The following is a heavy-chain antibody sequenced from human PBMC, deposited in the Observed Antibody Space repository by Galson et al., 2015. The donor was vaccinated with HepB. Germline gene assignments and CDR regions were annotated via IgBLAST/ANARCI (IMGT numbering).Heavy chain of an antibody. J-gene: IGHJ5*02. CDR3: ARMYSNYGGYWFDP. Sequence: SVKVSCKASGYTFTSYGISWVRQAPGQGLEWMGWISAYNGNTNYAQKLKGRVTMTTDTSTSTAYMELRSLRSDDTAVYYCARMYSNYGGYWFDPWGQGTLVTVSS. CDR2: ISAYNGNT. V-gene: IGHV1-18*01. D-gene: IGHD4-11*01. CDR1: GYTFTSYG.